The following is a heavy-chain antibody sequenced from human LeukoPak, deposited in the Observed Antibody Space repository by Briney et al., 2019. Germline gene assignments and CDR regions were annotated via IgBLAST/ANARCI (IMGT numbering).Heavy chain of an antibody. J-gene: IGHJ4*02. Sequence: SGPTLVKPTQTLTLTCTFSGFSLSTSGVGGGWIRQPPGKALEWLALIYWDDDKRYSPSLKSRLTITKDTSKNQVVLTMTNMDPVDTATYYCAHGLSENLNFDYWGQGTLVTVSS. CDR3: AHGLSENLNFDY. D-gene: IGHD3-16*02. CDR1: GFSLSTSGVG. CDR2: IYWDDDK. V-gene: IGHV2-5*02.